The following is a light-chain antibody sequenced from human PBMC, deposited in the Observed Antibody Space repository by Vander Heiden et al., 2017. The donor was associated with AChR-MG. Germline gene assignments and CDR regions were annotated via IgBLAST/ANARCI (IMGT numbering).Light chain of an antibody. CDR2: EDN. Sequence: NFMLTQPHSVSESPGKTVTIYCTRSSGSIASNYVQWYQQRPGSAPTTVIYEDNQRPSGVPDRFSGSIDSSSNSASLTISGLKTEDEADYYCQSYDSSNHVVFGGGTKLTGL. J-gene: IGLJ2*01. CDR1: SGSIASNY. V-gene: IGLV6-57*04. CDR3: QSYDSSNHVV.